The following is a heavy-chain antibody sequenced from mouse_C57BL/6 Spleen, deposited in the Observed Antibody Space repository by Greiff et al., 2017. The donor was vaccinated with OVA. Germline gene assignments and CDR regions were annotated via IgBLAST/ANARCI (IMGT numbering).Heavy chain of an antibody. D-gene: IGHD3-1*01. Sequence: EVQRVESGGGLVKPGGSLKLSCAASGFTFSDYGMHWVRQAPEKGLEWVAYISSGSSTIYYADTVKGRFTISRDNAKNTLFLQMTSLRSEDTAMYYCARSGVPYAMDYWGQGTSVTVSS. J-gene: IGHJ4*01. CDR1: GFTFSDYG. CDR3: ARSGVPYAMDY. V-gene: IGHV5-17*01. CDR2: ISSGSSTI.